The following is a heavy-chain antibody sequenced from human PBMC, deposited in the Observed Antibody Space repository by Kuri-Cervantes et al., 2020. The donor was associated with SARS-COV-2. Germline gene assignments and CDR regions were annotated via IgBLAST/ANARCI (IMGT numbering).Heavy chain of an antibody. CDR2: INNDGTTT. CDR1: GFSFSSYW. Sequence: ETLSLTCAASGFSFSSYWMYWVRQAPGKGLVWVSRINNDGTTTTYADSVKGRFTNSRDNAKNMLFLQMNSLRAEDTAVYYCVRDGDHWNFDYWGQGTLVTVSS. V-gene: IGHV3-74*01. CDR3: VRDGDHWNFDY. J-gene: IGHJ4*02. D-gene: IGHD1-1*01.